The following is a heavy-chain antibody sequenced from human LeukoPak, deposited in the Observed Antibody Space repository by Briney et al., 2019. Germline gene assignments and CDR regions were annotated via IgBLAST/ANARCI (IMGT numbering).Heavy chain of an antibody. CDR2: ISSSGSTI. CDR1: GFTFSDYY. Sequence: GGSLRLSCAASGFTFSDYYMSWIRQAPGKGLEWVSYISSSGSTIYYADSVKGRFTISRDNAKNSLYLRMNSLRAEDTAVYYCARARASVVKDYWGQGTLVTVSS. V-gene: IGHV3-11*01. CDR3: ARARASVVKDY. D-gene: IGHD3-22*01. J-gene: IGHJ4*02.